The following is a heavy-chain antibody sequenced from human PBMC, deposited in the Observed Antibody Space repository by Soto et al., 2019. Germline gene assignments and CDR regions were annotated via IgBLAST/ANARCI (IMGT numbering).Heavy chain of an antibody. D-gene: IGHD2-8*01. CDR3: AREAQEGVSGKGFGY. CDR2: IYYSGST. Sequence: QVQLQESGPGLVKPSETLSLTCTVSGGSVSSGSYYWSWIRQPPGKELEWIGNIYYSGSTNYNPTLKSQATISVNTTKHQSSQKLGSVTAADTAVYYCAREAQEGVSGKGFGYWGQGTLVTVSS. CDR1: GGSVSSGSYY. V-gene: IGHV4-61*01. J-gene: IGHJ4*02.